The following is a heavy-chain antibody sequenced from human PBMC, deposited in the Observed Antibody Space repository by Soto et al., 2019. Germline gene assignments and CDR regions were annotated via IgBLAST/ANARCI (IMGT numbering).Heavy chain of an antibody. Sequence: ASVKVACKASGYTFTSYAMNWVRQAPGEGLERMGWINTNTGNPTYAQGFTGRFVFSLDTSVSTAYLQICSLKAEDTAVYYCARDAPRVYSYGYQPNYYGMDVWGQGTTVTVS. J-gene: IGHJ6*02. CDR2: INTNTGNP. CDR3: ARDAPRVYSYGYQPNYYGMDV. V-gene: IGHV7-4-1*01. D-gene: IGHD5-18*01. CDR1: GYTFTSYA.